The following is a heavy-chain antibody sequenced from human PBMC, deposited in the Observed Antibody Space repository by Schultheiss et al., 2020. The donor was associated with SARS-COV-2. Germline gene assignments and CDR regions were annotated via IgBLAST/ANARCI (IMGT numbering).Heavy chain of an antibody. Sequence: GGSLRLSCAASGFSFSDYYMAWIRQTPGKGLEWVSYIRGSDTIYYADSVKGRFTISRDNAKNSMYLQMNSLRPEDTAVYYCVRDKPRSTLFYFGLDVWGQGTTVTVSS. CDR1: GFSFSDYY. CDR2: IRGSDTI. J-gene: IGHJ6*02. D-gene: IGHD3-16*01. CDR3: VRDKPRSTLFYFGLDV. V-gene: IGHV3-69-1*01.